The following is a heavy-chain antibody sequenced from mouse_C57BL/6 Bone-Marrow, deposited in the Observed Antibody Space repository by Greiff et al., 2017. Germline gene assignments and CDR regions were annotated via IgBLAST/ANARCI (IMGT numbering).Heavy chain of an antibody. CDR1: GYTFTDYY. CDR2: INPNNGGT. D-gene: IGHD1-1*01. J-gene: IGHJ2*01. CDR3: ARARTVVASVYFDY. V-gene: IGHV1-26*01. Sequence: VQLQQSGPELVKPGASVKISCKASGYTFTDYYMNWVKQSHGKSLEWIGDINPNNGGTSYNQKFKGKANLTVDKSSSTAYMELRSLTSEDSAVYYCARARTVVASVYFDYWGQGTTLTVSS.